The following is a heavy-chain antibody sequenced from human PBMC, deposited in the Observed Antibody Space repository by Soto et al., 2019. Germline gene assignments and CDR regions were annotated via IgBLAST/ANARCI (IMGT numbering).Heavy chain of an antibody. J-gene: IGHJ4*02. V-gene: IGHV1-18*01. Sequence: QVQLVQSGAEVKKPGASVKVSCKASGYTFTSYGISWVRQAPGQGREWMGWISAYNGNTNYAQKLQGRVTMTTDTSTSTAYMELRSLRSDDTAVYYCARDARLGGTTVFSGYWGQGTLVTVSS. CDR3: ARDARLGGTTVFSGY. D-gene: IGHD1-1*01. CDR1: GYTFTSYG. CDR2: ISAYNGNT.